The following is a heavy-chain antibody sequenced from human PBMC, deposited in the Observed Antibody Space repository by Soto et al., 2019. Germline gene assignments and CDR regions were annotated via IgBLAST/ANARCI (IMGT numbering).Heavy chain of an antibody. J-gene: IGHJ4*02. CDR1: GFTFTSSA. V-gene: IGHV1-58*02. CDR2: IVVGSGNT. D-gene: IGHD5-12*01. Sequence: SVKVSCKASGFTFTSSAMQWVRQARGQRLEWIGRIVVGSGNTNYAQNFQERVTITRDMSTSTVYMELSSLRSEDTAVYYCAADYSGYVGYWGQGTLVTVSS. CDR3: AADYSGYVGY.